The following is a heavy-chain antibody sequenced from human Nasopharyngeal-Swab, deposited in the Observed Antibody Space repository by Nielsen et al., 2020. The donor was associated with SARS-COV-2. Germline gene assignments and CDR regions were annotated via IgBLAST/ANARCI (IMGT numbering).Heavy chain of an antibody. CDR3: AREGITMLRFNWFDP. CDR2: IIPIFGTA. J-gene: IGHJ5*02. CDR1: GGTFSSYA. V-gene: IGHV1-69*13. Sequence: SVKVSCKASGGTFSSYAISWVRQAPGQGLEWMGGIIPIFGTANYAQKFQGRVAITADESTSTAYMELSSLRSEDTAVYYCAREGITMLRFNWFDPWGQGTLVTVSS. D-gene: IGHD3-10*01.